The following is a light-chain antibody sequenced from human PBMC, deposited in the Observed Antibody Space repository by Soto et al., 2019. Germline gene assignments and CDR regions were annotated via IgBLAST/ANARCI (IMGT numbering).Light chain of an antibody. CDR2: SAS. J-gene: IGKJ2*01. V-gene: IGKV3-15*01. CDR3: QQGHNWPLT. CDR1: QSISTE. Sequence: EIVMTQSPATLSVSPGERATLSCRASQSISTELAWYQQKPGQPPRLLIYSASTMATGVPARFTGSGSASEFTLTISGLQSEDFAVYYCQQGHNWPLTFGQGTRLEI.